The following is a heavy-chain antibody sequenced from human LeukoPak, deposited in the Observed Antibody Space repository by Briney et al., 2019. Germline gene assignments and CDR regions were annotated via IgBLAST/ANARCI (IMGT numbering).Heavy chain of an antibody. D-gene: IGHD1-1*01. CDR3: ARGLELAYYFDY. CDR2: IYYSGST. Sequence: SETLSLTCTVSGGSISSGDYYWSWIRQPPGKGLEWIGYIYYSGSTYYNPSLKSRVTISVDTSKNQFSLKLSSVTAADTAVYYCARGLELAYYFDYWGQGTLVTVSS. CDR1: GGSISSGDYY. J-gene: IGHJ4*02. V-gene: IGHV4-30-4*08.